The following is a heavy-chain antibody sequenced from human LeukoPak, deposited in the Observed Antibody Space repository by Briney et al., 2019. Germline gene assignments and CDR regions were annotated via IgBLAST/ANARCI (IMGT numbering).Heavy chain of an antibody. J-gene: IGHJ3*02. CDR2: ISWISGGI. CDR3: VKDLRNWGSGSFDI. D-gene: IGHD7-27*01. V-gene: IGHV3-9*03. CDR1: GFTFDDYA. Sequence: GRSLRLSCAASGFTFDDYAMHWVRQAPGKGLEWVSGISWISGGIDYADSVKGRFTISRDNAKNSLYLQMNSLRADDMAFYYCVKDLRNWGSGSFDIWGQGTMVTVSS.